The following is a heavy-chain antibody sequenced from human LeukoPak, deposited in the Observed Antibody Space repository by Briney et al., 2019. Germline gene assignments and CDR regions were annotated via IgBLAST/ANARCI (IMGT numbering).Heavy chain of an antibody. Sequence: PGGSLRLSCAASGFTVSSHYMSWVRQAPGKGLDWVSVIYTTGGTDYADSVKGRFTISSDNSKNTLYLQMNSLRVDDTAVYYCARVAGWHWFDPWGQGTLVTVSS. D-gene: IGHD6-19*01. CDR3: ARVAGWHWFDP. J-gene: IGHJ5*02. CDR1: GFTVSSHY. V-gene: IGHV3-53*01. CDR2: IYTTGGT.